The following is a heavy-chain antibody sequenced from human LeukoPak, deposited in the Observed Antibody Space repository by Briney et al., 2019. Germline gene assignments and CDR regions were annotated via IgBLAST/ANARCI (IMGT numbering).Heavy chain of an antibody. J-gene: IGHJ4*02. D-gene: IGHD3-10*01. CDR3: ARAGRFGESKLDY. V-gene: IGHV4-30-2*01. CDR2: IYHSGST. Sequence: SETLSLTCAVSGGSISSGGHYWSWIRQPPGKGLEWIVYIYHSGSTYYNPSLKSRVTISVDRSKNQFSLKLSSVTAADTAVYYCARAGRFGESKLDYWGQGTLVTVSS. CDR1: GGSISSGGHY.